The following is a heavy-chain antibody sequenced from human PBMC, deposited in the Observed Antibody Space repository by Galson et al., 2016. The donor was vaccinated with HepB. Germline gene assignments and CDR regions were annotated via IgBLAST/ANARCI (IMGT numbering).Heavy chain of an antibody. CDR2: MNPISDNT. CDR1: GYTFTSYD. CDR3: ARPSLLGYSGYYYYGMDV. J-gene: IGHJ6*02. V-gene: IGHV1-8*01. D-gene: IGHD5-12*01. Sequence: SVKVSCKASGYTFTSYDINWVRQATGQGLEWMGWMNPISDNTGYAQKFQGRVTMTRNTSISTAYMELSSLRSEDTAVYYCARPSLLGYSGYYYYGMDVWGQGTTVTVSS.